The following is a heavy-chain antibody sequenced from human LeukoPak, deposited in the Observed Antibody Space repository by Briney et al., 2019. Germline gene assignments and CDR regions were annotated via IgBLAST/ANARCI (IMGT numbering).Heavy chain of an antibody. J-gene: IGHJ3*02. CDR2: IIPIFGTA. CDR1: GGTFSSYA. V-gene: IGHV1-69*05. D-gene: IGHD3-10*01. Sequence: SVKVSCKASGGTFSSYAISWVRQAPGQGLEWMGRIIPIFGTANYAQKFQGRVTITTDESTSTAYMELSSLRSEDTAVYYCATPSLRGVDDAFNIWGQGTMVTVSS. CDR3: ATPSLRGVDDAFNI.